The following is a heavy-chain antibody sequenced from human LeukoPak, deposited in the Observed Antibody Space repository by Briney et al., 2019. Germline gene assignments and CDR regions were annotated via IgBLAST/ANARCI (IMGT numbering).Heavy chain of an antibody. Sequence: GGSLRLSCVASGFTFSSYWMTWVRQAPGKGLEWVSVFSSSGRTYYADSVKGRFTISRDNSKNTVDLQMNSLRGEDTALYYCARVGAAARGDYWGQGTLVTVSS. CDR3: ARVGAAARGDY. V-gene: IGHV3-53*01. D-gene: IGHD6-13*01. CDR2: FSSSGRT. CDR1: GFTFSSYW. J-gene: IGHJ4*02.